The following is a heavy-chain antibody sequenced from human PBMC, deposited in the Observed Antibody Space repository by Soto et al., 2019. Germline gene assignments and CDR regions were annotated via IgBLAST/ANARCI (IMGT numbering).Heavy chain of an antibody. Sequence: QVQLQESGPGLVKPSETLSLTCTVSGGSISSYYWSWLRQPPGKGLEWIGYIYYSGSTNYNPSLKRRVTISVDTSKHHFSLKLSSVTAAYTAVYYCARHLGYSYGSVVDYWGQGTLVTVSS. V-gene: IGHV4-59*01. CDR3: ARHLGYSYGSVVDY. J-gene: IGHJ4*02. D-gene: IGHD5-18*01. CDR1: GGSISSYY. CDR2: IYYSGST.